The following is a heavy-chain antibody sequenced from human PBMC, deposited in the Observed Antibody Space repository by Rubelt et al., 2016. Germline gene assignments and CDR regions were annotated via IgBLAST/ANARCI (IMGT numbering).Heavy chain of an antibody. CDR1: EFTFSTYA. Sequence: GSGGGLVQPGGSLRLSCVPSEFTFSTYAMNWVRQAPGKGLEWVSSISGADGSTYYADSVKGRFTISRDSSKDTLYLQMSSLRAEDTAIYYCARDGSEWSRDYWGQGTLVTVSS. D-gene: IGHD3-3*01. CDR2: ISGADGST. V-gene: IGHV3-23*01. CDR3: ARDGSEWSRDY. J-gene: IGHJ4*02.